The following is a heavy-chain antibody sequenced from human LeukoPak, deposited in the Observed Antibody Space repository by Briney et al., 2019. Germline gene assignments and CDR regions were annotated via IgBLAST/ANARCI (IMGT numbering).Heavy chain of an antibody. CDR3: AREAAAAGENYFDY. D-gene: IGHD6-13*01. V-gene: IGHV1-46*01. CDR2: INPSSGST. CDR1: GYTFSSYY. Sequence: GASVKVSCKASGYTFSSYYMHWVRQAPGQGLEWMGIINPSSGSTSYAQKFQGRVTMTRDTSISTAYMELSRLRSDDTAVYYCAREAAAAGENYFDYWGQGTLVTVSS. J-gene: IGHJ4*02.